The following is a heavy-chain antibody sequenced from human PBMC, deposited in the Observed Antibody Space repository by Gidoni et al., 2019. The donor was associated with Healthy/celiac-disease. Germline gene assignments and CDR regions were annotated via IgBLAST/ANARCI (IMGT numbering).Heavy chain of an antibody. J-gene: IGHJ5*02. CDR2: IYTSGST. D-gene: IGHD2-2*01. CDR1: GGSISSGSYY. V-gene: IGHV4-61*02. CDR3: ARGDQALPAAAPSWFDP. Sequence: QVQLQESGPGLVKPSQTLSLTCTVSGGSISSGSYYWSWIRQPAGKGLEWIGRIYTSGSTNYNPSLKSRVTISVDTSKNQFSLKLSSVTAADTAVYYCARGDQALPAAAPSWFDPWGQGTLVTVSS.